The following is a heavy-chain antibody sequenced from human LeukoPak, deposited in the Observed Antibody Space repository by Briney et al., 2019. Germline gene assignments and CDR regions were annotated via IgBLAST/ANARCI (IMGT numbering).Heavy chain of an antibody. D-gene: IGHD6-13*01. CDR1: GYTFTSYD. V-gene: IGHV1-8*01. CDR3: ARGQVQQPDLPDY. J-gene: IGHJ4*02. Sequence: GASVKVSCKASGYTFTSYDINWVRQAPGQGLEWMGWMNPNSGNTGYAQKFQGRVTMTRNTSISTAYMELSSLRSEDTAVYYCARGQVQQPDLPDYWGQGTLVTVSS. CDR2: MNPNSGNT.